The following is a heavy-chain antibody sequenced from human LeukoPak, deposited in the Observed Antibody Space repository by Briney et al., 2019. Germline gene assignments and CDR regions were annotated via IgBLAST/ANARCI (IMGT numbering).Heavy chain of an antibody. J-gene: IGHJ5*02. CDR3: ARGIAVAGPVNWFDP. Sequence: PSETLSLTCAVYGGSFSGYYWSWIRQPPGKGLEWIGEINHSGSTNYNPSLKSRVTISVDTCKNQFSLKLSSVTAADTAVYYCARGIAVAGPVNWFDPWGQGTRVTVSS. CDR1: GGSFSGYY. V-gene: IGHV4-34*01. D-gene: IGHD6-19*01. CDR2: INHSGST.